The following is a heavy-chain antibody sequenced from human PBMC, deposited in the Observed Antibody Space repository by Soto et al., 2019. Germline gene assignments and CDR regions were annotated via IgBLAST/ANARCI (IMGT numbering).Heavy chain of an antibody. Sequence: VHLLESGGGLVQPGGSLRLSCAASGFTFSSYAMRWVLQAPGKGLEWVSAISGRGGSTYYTDSVKGPFTISRDNAKNTLYLQMNSLRAEDTAIYYCAKDLSYSSSWSRGDYWGQGTLVTVSS. V-gene: IGHV3-23*01. J-gene: IGHJ4*02. CDR1: GFTFSSYA. CDR3: AKDLSYSSSWSRGDY. CDR2: ISGRGGST. D-gene: IGHD6-13*01.